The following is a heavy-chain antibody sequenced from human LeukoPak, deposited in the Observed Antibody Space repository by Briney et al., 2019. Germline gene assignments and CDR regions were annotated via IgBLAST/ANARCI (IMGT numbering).Heavy chain of an antibody. V-gene: IGHV3-23*01. Sequence: GGSLRLSCAASGFTFSSYAMSWVRQAPGKGLEWVSAISGSGGSTYYADSMKGRFTISRDNSKNTLYLQMNSLRAEDTAVYYCARGYQLLYCGLAYYFDYWGQGTLVTVSS. J-gene: IGHJ4*02. CDR1: GFTFSSYA. D-gene: IGHD2-2*02. CDR2: ISGSGGST. CDR3: ARGYQLLYCGLAYYFDY.